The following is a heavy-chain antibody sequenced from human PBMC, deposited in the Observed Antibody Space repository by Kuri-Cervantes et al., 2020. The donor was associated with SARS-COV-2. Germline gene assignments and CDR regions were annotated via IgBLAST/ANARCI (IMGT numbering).Heavy chain of an antibody. Sequence: ASVKVSCKASGYTFTGYYMHWVRQAPGQGLEWMGWINPNSGGTNYAQKFQGRATMTRDTSISTAYMELSRLRSDDTAVYYCARRPPYCSGGSCYYYYYGMDVWGQGTTVTVSS. V-gene: IGHV1-2*02. CDR3: ARRPPYCSGGSCYYYYYGMDV. CDR1: GYTFTGYY. CDR2: INPNSGGT. J-gene: IGHJ6*02. D-gene: IGHD2-15*01.